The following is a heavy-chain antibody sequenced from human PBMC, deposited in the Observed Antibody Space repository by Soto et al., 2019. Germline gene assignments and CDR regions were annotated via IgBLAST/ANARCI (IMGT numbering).Heavy chain of an antibody. CDR1: GFTFSSYW. Sequence: PGGSLRLSCAASGFTFSSYWMSWVRQAPGKGLEWVANIKTDGSEKYYMDSVRGRFTTSRDNARHFFFLQMNSLTGADTAVYYCTRDGSPFALDVWGRGTSVTVSS. V-gene: IGHV3-7*03. J-gene: IGHJ6*02. CDR3: TRDGSPFALDV. CDR2: IKTDGSEK.